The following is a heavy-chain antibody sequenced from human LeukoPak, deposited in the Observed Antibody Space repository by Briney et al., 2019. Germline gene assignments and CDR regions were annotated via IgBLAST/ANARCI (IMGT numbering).Heavy chain of an antibody. CDR3: AREIRDDFWSGYSH. CDR1: GYTFTGYY. D-gene: IGHD3-3*01. CDR2: INPNGGGT. Sequence: ASVKVSCKASGYTFTGYYMHWVRQAPGQGLEWMGRINPNGGGTNYAQKFQGRVTMTRDTSISTAYMELSRLRSDDTAVYYCAREIRDDFWSGYSHWGQGTLVTVSS. V-gene: IGHV1-2*06. J-gene: IGHJ4*02.